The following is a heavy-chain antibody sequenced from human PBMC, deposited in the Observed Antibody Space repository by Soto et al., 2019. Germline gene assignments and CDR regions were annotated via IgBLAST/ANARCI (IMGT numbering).Heavy chain of an antibody. J-gene: IGHJ4*02. CDR2: INHSGST. Sequence: QVQLQQWGAGLLKPSETLSLTCAVYGGSFSGYYWTWIRQPPGTGLEWIGEINHSGSTNYNPSLKRRDTKSVATSKNPFSLKLTSVTAADTAVYYCARDKITGLFDYWGQGTLVTVSS. V-gene: IGHV4-34*01. D-gene: IGHD2-8*02. CDR1: GGSFSGYY. CDR3: ARDKITGLFDY.